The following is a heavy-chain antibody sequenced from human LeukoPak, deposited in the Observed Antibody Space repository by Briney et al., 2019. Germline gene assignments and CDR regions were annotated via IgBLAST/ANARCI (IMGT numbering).Heavy chain of an antibody. V-gene: IGHV4-4*07. Sequence: SETLSLTCTVSGGSISSHYWSWIRQPAGKGLEWIGRIYTSGSTSYNSSLKSRVTMSVDTSKNQFSLKLSSVTAADTAVYYCARDLGGYNYGYSLDYWGQGTLVSVSS. CDR1: GGSISSHY. CDR3: ARDLGGYNYGYSLDY. J-gene: IGHJ4*02. CDR2: IYTSGST. D-gene: IGHD5-18*01.